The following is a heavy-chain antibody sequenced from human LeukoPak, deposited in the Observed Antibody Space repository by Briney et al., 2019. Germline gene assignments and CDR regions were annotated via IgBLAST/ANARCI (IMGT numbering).Heavy chain of an antibody. CDR2: INPNWGGT. Sequence: GASVKVSCKASGYTFTGYYIHWVRQAPGQGLEWMGWINPNWGGTNYAQKFRGRVTMTRDTSISTAYMELSRLRSDDTAVYYCARDRGEQWLYLVPRGYYFDYWGQGTLVTVSS. V-gene: IGHV1-2*02. CDR3: ARDRGEQWLYLVPRGYYFDY. D-gene: IGHD6-19*01. CDR1: GYTFTGYY. J-gene: IGHJ4*02.